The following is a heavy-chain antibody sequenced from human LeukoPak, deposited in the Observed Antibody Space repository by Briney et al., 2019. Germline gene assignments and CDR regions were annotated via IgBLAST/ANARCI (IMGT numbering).Heavy chain of an antibody. V-gene: IGHV4-39*01. J-gene: IGHJ6*02. D-gene: IGHD3-22*01. CDR1: GGSISSSSYY. Sequence: SETLSLTCTVSGGSISSSSYYWGWIRQPPGKGLEWIGSIYYSGSTYYNPSLKSRVTISVDTSKNQFSLKLSSVTAADTAVYYCARLWHHYDSSGYYPVGDYYYGMDVWGQGTTVTVSS. CDR2: IYYSGST. CDR3: ARLWHHYDSSGYYPVGDYYYGMDV.